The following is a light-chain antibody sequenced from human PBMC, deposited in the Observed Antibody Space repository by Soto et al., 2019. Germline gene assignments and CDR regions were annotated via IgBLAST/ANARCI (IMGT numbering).Light chain of an antibody. CDR1: HTIDNY. Sequence: DIQMTQSPSSLSASLGDRVNISCRANHTIDNYLNWYQQKPGKAPKLLIYAASSLQSGVPSRFSGSGSETDFTLTISSLQPEDFATYSCQHSTTWTFGQGTKVDIK. J-gene: IGKJ1*01. CDR3: QHSTTWT. V-gene: IGKV1-39*01. CDR2: AAS.